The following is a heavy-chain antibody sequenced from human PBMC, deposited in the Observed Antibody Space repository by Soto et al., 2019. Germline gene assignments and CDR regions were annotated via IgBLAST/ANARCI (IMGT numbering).Heavy chain of an antibody. CDR1: GGSFSGYY. CDR3: ARDKITGLFDY. CDR2: INHSGST. Sequence: QVQLQQWGAGLLKPSETLSLTCAVYGGSFSGYYWTWIRQPPGTGLERIGEINHSGSTNYNPSFKSRVTISVDTSKNQLSLRLTSVTAADKVVYYCARDKITGLFDYWGQGTLITVSS. V-gene: IGHV4-34*01. J-gene: IGHJ4*02. D-gene: IGHD2-8*02.